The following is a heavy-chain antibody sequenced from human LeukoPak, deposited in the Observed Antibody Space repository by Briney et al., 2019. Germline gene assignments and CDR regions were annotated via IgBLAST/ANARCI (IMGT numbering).Heavy chain of an antibody. CDR1: GGTFSSYA. J-gene: IGHJ6*03. Sequence: GASVKVSCKASGGTFSSYAISWVRQAPGQGLEWMGGIIPIFGTANYAQKFQGRVTITADKSTSTAYMELSSLRSEDTAVYYCAGTDYGDYNYYYMDVWGKGTTVTVSS. CDR2: IIPIFGTA. CDR3: AGTDYGDYNYYYMDV. V-gene: IGHV1-69*06. D-gene: IGHD4-17*01.